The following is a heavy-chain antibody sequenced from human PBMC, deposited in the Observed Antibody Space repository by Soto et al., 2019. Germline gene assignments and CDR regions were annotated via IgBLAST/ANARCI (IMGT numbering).Heavy chain of an antibody. V-gene: IGHV3-53*01. D-gene: IGHD5-12*01. Sequence: QLVESGGGLFQAGGSTRLSCLVSGFTVGNFDMAWVRQAPGKGLEWASIIQTGGATYYSDCAQGRFTISRDNSKNTVYLQMNSLRVEDTGVYSCVRVLYDSGVVDFWGQGSLITVS. J-gene: IGHJ4*02. CDR3: VRVLYDSGVVDF. CDR2: IQTGGAT. CDR1: GFTVGNFD.